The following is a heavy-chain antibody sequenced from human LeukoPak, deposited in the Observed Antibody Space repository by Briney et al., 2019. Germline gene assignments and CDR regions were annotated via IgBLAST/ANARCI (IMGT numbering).Heavy chain of an antibody. V-gene: IGHV1-18*01. Sequence: ASVKVSCKASGYTFTSYGINWVRQAPGQGLEWMGWISTYSGDTNYAQKLRDRVTMTTDTSTSTAYMELRSLRSDDTAVYYCARVNPDSGYDLDYWGQGTLVTVSS. CDR3: ARVNPDSGYDLDY. D-gene: IGHD5-12*01. J-gene: IGHJ4*02. CDR2: ISTYSGDT. CDR1: GYTFTSYG.